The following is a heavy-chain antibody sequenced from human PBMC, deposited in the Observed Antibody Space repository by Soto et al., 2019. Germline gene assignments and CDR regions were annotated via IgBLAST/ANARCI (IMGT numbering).Heavy chain of an antibody. Sequence: GGSLRLSCAASGFTVSSNYMSWVRQAPGKGLEWVSVIYSGGSTYYADSVKGRFTISRHNSKNTLYLQMNSLRAEDTAVYYCARDNGSGRRSGTSYYYYYYMDVWGKGTTVTVSS. CDR3: ARDNGSGRRSGTSYYYYYYMDV. CDR1: GFTVSSNY. J-gene: IGHJ6*03. CDR2: IYSGGST. D-gene: IGHD3-10*01. V-gene: IGHV3-53*04.